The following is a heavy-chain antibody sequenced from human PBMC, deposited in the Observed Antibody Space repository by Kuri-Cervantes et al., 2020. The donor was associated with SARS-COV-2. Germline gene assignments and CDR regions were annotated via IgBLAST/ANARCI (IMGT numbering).Heavy chain of an antibody. CDR2: IYHRGSS. V-gene: IGHV4-38-2*01. CDR3: ARRGAGSSSAAFDI. D-gene: IGHD6-6*01. J-gene: IGHJ3*02. Sequence: ESLKISCAVSCYSISSGYYWGWIRQPPGKGLEWIGIIYHRGSSYYNPSLRSRVTVSVDTSKNQFSLKLSSVTAAGTAVYYCARRGAGSSSAAFDIWGQGTTVTVSS. CDR1: CYSISSGYY.